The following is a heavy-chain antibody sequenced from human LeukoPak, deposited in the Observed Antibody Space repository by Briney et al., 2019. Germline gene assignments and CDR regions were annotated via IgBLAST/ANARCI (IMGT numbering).Heavy chain of an antibody. J-gene: IGHJ4*02. CDR2: ISSSSSYM. Sequence: GGSLRLSCAASGFTFSSYSMNWVRQAPGKGLEWVPSISSSSSYMYYADSVKGRFTISRDNAKNSLYLQRNSLRAEDTAVYYCARGRRDYVWGSYPFDYWGQGTLVTVSS. CDR3: ARGRRDYVWGSYPFDY. V-gene: IGHV3-21*01. D-gene: IGHD3-16*02. CDR1: GFTFSSYS.